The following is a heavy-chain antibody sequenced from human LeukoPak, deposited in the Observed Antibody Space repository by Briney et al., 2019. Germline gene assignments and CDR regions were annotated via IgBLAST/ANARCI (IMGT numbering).Heavy chain of an antibody. D-gene: IGHD3-22*01. V-gene: IGHV3-33*08. CDR2: IWYDGSNK. Sequence: PGGSLRLSCAASGFTFSNYWMTWVRQAPGKGLEWVAAIWYDGSNKYYADSVKGRFTISRDNSKNTLYLQMNSLRAEDTALYYCARGQEYYYDSSAYSKFDYWGQGTLVTVSS. CDR1: GFTFSNYW. J-gene: IGHJ4*02. CDR3: ARGQEYYYDSSAYSKFDY.